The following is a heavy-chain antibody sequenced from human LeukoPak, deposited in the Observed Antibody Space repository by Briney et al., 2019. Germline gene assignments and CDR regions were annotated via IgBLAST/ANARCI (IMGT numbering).Heavy chain of an antibody. V-gene: IGHV1-2*02. CDR3: ARGGRYYGSGSYTMDV. CDR1: GYTFTGYY. J-gene: IGHJ6*03. CDR2: INPNSGGT. D-gene: IGHD3-10*01. Sequence: ASVKVSCKASGYTFTGYYTHWVRQAPGQGLEWMGWINPNSGGTNYAQKFQGRVTMTRDTSISTAYMELSRLRSDDTAVYYCARGGRYYGSGSYTMDVWGKGTTVTVSS.